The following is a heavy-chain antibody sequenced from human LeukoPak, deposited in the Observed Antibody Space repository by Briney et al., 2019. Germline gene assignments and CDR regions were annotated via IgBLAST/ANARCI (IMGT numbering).Heavy chain of an antibody. CDR1: GFTFSSHG. D-gene: IGHD1-26*01. V-gene: IGHV3-23*01. CDR3: ARARWVSGSYSDAFDI. CDR2: ISSSAYST. Sequence: GGSLRLSCAASGFTFSSHGLSWVRQTPGKGLEWVSAISSSAYSTYYADSVKGRFTISRDNSKNTLYLQMNSLRVEDTALYYCARARWVSGSYSDAFDIWGQGTMVTVSS. J-gene: IGHJ3*02.